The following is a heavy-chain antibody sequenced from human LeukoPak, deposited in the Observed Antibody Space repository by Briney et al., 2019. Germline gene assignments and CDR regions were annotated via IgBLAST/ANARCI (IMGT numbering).Heavy chain of an antibody. V-gene: IGHV5-10-1*01. D-gene: IGHD4-17*01. CDR3: ARELTVENFQH. Sequence: GESLKISCKGSGYSFTSYWISWVRQMPGKGLEWMGNIDPSDSYTNYSPSFQGHVTISVDKSIGTAYLQWSSLKASDTAMYYCARELTVENFQHWGQGTLVTVSP. J-gene: IGHJ1*01. CDR1: GYSFTSYW. CDR2: IDPSDSYT.